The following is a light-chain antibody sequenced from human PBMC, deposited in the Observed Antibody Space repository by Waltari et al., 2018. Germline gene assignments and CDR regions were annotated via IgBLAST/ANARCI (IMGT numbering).Light chain of an antibody. J-gene: IGKJ1*01. CDR1: QNLLHGNGNNY. CDR2: LGS. V-gene: IGKV2-28*01. Sequence: DIVMTQSPLSLPVTPGEPASISCRSSQNLLHGNGNNYLAWYLQKLVQSPQLLVYLGSSRASGVPYRCSGSGSGTDFTLKISRVEAGDVGVYYGMQSLEALWTFGQGTKVEIK. CDR3: MQSLEALWT.